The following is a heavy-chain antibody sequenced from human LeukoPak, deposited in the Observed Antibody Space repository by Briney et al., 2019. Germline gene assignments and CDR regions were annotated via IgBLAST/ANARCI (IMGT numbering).Heavy chain of an antibody. CDR1: GFTFSSYW. CDR2: IKEDGSEK. Sequence: GGSLRLSCAASGFTFSSYWMSWVRQAPGKGLEWVANIKEDGSEKDYVGSVKGRFTISRDDAKNSLYLQMNSLRAEDTAVYYCARGMDYYDSSGYLYFDYWGQGTLVTVSS. J-gene: IGHJ4*02. CDR3: ARGMDYYDSSGYLYFDY. D-gene: IGHD3-22*01. V-gene: IGHV3-7*03.